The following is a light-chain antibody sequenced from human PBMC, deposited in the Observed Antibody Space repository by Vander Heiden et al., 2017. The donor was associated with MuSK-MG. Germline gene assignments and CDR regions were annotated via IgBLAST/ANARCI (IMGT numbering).Light chain of an antibody. V-gene: IGKV3-20*01. Sequence: EIVLPQSPGSLSSSPGERATLSCRASQSVSSSYLAWYQQKPGQAPRLLIYGASSRATGIPDRFSGSGSGTDFTLTISRLEPEDFAVYYCQQYDSSPRTFGQGTKLEIK. CDR3: QQYDSSPRT. CDR2: GAS. J-gene: IGKJ2*01. CDR1: QSVSSSY.